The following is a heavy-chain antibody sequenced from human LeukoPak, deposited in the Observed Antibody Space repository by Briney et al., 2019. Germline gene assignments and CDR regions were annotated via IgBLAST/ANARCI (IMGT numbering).Heavy chain of an antibody. CDR3: ARSFGELLPYYFDY. Sequence: PSETLSLTCTVSGGPISSYYWSWIRQPAGKGLEWIGRIYTSGSTDYNPSLKSRVTMSVDTSKNQFSLKLSSVTAADTAVYYCARSFGELLPYYFDYWGQGTLVTVSS. CDR2: IYTSGST. J-gene: IGHJ4*02. D-gene: IGHD3-10*01. CDR1: GGPISSYY. V-gene: IGHV4-4*07.